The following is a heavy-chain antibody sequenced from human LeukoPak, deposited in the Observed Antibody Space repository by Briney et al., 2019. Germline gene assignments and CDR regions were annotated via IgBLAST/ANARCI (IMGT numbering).Heavy chain of an antibody. CDR1: GGSISTYY. CDR2: IYTSGST. CDR3: TRGGSSWSFDS. Sequence: SETLSLTCTVSGGSISTYYWNWIRHPAGKGLEWIGHIYTSGSTNYNPSLKSRVAMSVDTSKNQFSLKLSSMTAADTALYYCTRGGSSWSFDSWGQGTLVTVSS. V-gene: IGHV4-4*07. J-gene: IGHJ4*02. D-gene: IGHD6-13*01.